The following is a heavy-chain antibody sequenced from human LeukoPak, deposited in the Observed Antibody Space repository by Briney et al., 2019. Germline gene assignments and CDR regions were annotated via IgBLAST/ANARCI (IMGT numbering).Heavy chain of an antibody. D-gene: IGHD3-10*01. J-gene: IGHJ4*02. V-gene: IGHV4-4*07. CDR3: ARSSIDSGSNFDY. Sequence: PSETLSLTCSVSGDSITNYYWNWIRQPAGKGLEWIGRTYISGITNYNPSLKSRVTMSVDTSKNHFSLKLSSVTAADTAVYYCARSSIDSGSNFDYWGQGTLVTVSS. CDR1: GDSITNYY. CDR2: TYISGIT.